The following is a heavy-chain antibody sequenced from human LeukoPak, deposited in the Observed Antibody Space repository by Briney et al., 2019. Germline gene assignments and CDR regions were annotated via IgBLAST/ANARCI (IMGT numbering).Heavy chain of an antibody. CDR1: GFTFSSYG. CDR3: AKEGVHPGAFDI. J-gene: IGHJ3*02. Sequence: QPGGSLRLSCAASGFTFSSYGMHWVRQAPGKGLEWAAVISYDGSNKYYADSVKGRFTISRDNSKNTLYLQMNSLRAEDTAVYYCAKEGVHPGAFDIWGQGTMVTVSS. V-gene: IGHV3-30*18. CDR2: ISYDGSNK.